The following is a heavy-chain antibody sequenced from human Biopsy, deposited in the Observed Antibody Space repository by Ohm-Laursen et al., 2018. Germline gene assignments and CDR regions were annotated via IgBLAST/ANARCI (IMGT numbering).Heavy chain of an antibody. CDR1: GGSITADF. D-gene: IGHD3/OR15-3a*01. CDR2: RFHSGSP. Sequence: SETLSLTCTVSGGSITADFWTWIRQTPGERLEWIGYRFHSGSPMYNPSLNSRVTISVDTSKSQFSLTLTSVTAADTAVYYCVRLNRRGNIIFFDYWGRGTLVTVSS. CDR3: VRLNRRGNIIFFDY. J-gene: IGHJ4*02. V-gene: IGHV4-59*08.